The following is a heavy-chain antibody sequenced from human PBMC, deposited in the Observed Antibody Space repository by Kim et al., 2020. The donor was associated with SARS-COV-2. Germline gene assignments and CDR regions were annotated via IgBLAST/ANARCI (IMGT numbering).Heavy chain of an antibody. J-gene: IGHJ6*02. Sequence: SVKVSCKASGGTFSSYAISWVRQAPGQGLEWMGRIIPILGIANYAQKFQGRVTITADKSTSTAYMELSSLRSEDTAVYYCARWGFGGLFQYGMAVWGQGTTVTVSS. V-gene: IGHV1-69*04. CDR2: IIPILGIA. D-gene: IGHD3-10*01. CDR3: ARWGFGGLFQYGMAV. CDR1: GGTFSSYA.